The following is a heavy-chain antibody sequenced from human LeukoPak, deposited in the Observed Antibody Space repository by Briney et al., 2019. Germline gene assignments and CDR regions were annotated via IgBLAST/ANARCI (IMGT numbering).Heavy chain of an antibody. V-gene: IGHV3-53*01. Sequence: GGSLRLSCAASGFTVSSNYMSWVRQAPGKGLEWVSVIYSGGSTYYAGSVKGRITISRDNSKNTLYLQMNSLRAEDTAVYYCARTPGYCSGGSCYSGYYYGMDVWGKGTTVNVSS. CDR3: ARTPGYCSGGSCYSGYYYGMDV. CDR1: GFTVSSNY. D-gene: IGHD2-15*01. J-gene: IGHJ6*04. CDR2: IYSGGST.